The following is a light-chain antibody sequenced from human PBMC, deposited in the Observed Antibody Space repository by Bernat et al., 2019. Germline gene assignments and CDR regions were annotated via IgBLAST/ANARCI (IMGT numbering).Light chain of an antibody. Sequence: SSELTQDPAVSVALGQTVRITCQGDSLRSYYASWYQQKPGQAPVLVIYGKNNRPSGIPDRFSGSSSGNTASLTITGAQAEDVADYYCNSRDSSGNPRGVFGGGTKLTGL. V-gene: IGLV3-19*01. CDR1: SLRSYY. CDR2: GKN. J-gene: IGLJ2*01. CDR3: NSRDSSGNPRGV.